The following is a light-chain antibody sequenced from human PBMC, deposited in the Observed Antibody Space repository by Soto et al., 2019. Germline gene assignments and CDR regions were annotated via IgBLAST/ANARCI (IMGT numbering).Light chain of an antibody. CDR3: QQYGSSPT. CDR1: QSVSSNF. CDR2: DTS. J-gene: IGKJ1*01. V-gene: IGKV3-20*01. Sequence: EIVLTQSPGTLSLSPGERATLSCRASQSVSSNFVAWYQHKPGQAPRLLIYDTSSMASDIPDRFSGSGSGTDFTLTISRLEPEDFAVYFCQQYGSSPTFGQGTKVDIK.